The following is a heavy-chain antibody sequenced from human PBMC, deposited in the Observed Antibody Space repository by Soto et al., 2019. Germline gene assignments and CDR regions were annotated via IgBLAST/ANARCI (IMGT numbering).Heavy chain of an antibody. J-gene: IGHJ4*02. V-gene: IGHV4-31*03. CDR2: IYYSGST. CDR1: GGSISSGGYY. D-gene: IGHD2-2*01. CDR3: AKLPAAQSYFDF. Sequence: PSETLSLTCTVSGGSISSGGYYWSWIRQHPGKGLEWIGYIYYSGSTYYNPSLKSRVTISVDTSKNQFSLKLSSVTAADTAVYYCAKLPAAQSYFDFWGQGTLVTVSS.